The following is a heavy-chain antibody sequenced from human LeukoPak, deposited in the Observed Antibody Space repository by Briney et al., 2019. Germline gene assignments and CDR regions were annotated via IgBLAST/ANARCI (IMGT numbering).Heavy chain of an antibody. CDR2: IGTYNGNT. CDR3: ARGRLQRMPFTKVAGALDY. D-gene: IGHD6-19*01. Sequence: ASVTVSCKASGYTFRNYGITWVRQAPGQGLEWMGWIGTYNGNTDYAQKFQGRVIMTADTSTTTAHMELRSLRSDDTALYYCARGRLQRMPFTKVAGALDYWGQGTRVTVSS. V-gene: IGHV1-18*01. J-gene: IGHJ4*02. CDR1: GYTFRNYG.